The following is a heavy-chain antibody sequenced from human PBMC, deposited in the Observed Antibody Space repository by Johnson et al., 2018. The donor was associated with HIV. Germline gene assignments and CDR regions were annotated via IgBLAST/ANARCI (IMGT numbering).Heavy chain of an antibody. V-gene: IGHV3-30*02. CDR1: GFTFSSYG. D-gene: IGHD2-15*01. CDR2: IRYDGSNK. Sequence: QMQLVESGGGVVQPGGSLRLSCAASGFTFSSYGMHWVRQSPGKGLEWVAFIRYDGSNKYYADSVKGRFTISRDNSKNTLYLQMNSLRAEDTAVYYCAKVQGFRRAFDIWGQGTMVTVSS. CDR3: AKVQGFRRAFDI. J-gene: IGHJ3*02.